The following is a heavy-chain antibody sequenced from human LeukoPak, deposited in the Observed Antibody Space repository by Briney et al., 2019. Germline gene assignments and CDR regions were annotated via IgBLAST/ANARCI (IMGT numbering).Heavy chain of an antibody. CDR2: ISSSSSYI. Sequence: PGGSLRLSCAASGFTFSSYSMNWVRQAPGKGLEWVSSISSSSSYIYYADSVKGRFTISRDNAKNSLHLQMNSLRAEDTAVYYCARGRELSPTRRLNWFDPWGQGTLVTVSS. V-gene: IGHV3-21*01. CDR1: GFTFSSYS. D-gene: IGHD1-26*01. J-gene: IGHJ5*02. CDR3: ARGRELSPTRRLNWFDP.